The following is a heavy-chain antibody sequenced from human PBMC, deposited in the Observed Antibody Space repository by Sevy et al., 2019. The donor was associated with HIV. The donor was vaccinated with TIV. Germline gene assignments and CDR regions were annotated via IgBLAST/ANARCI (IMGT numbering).Heavy chain of an antibody. CDR2: INQDGTGK. Sequence: GGSLRLSCAASGFTFSTYGMSWVRQAPGKGLEWVADINQDGTGKYYVDSVKGRFTISRDNAYNSLYLQMNSLRAEDTAVYYCARESWQQMPLNYHYYYYIDVWGQGTTVTVSS. CDR1: GFTFSTYG. CDR3: ARESWQQMPLNYHYYYYIDV. J-gene: IGHJ6*02. V-gene: IGHV3-7*01. D-gene: IGHD6-13*01.